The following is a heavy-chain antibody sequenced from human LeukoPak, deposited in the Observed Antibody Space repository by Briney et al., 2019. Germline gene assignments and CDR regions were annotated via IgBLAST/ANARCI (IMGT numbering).Heavy chain of an antibody. J-gene: IGHJ5*02. D-gene: IGHD2-21*01. Sequence: GGSLRLSCAASGFTFSSYWMSWVRQAPGKGLEWVANIKEDGSEIQYVDSVKGRFTIFRDNAKNSLYLQMNSLRAEDTAVYYCARATASNWFDPWGQGTLVTVSS. CDR1: GFTFSSYW. CDR2: IKEDGSEI. V-gene: IGHV3-7*01. CDR3: ARATASNWFDP.